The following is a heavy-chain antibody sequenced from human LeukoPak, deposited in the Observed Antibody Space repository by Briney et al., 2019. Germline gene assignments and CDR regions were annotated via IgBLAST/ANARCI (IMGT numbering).Heavy chain of an antibody. V-gene: IGHV1-69*13. CDR2: IIPIFGTA. Sequence: SVKVSCKASGGTFSSYAISWVRQAPGQGLEWMGGIIPIFGTANYAQKFQGRVTITADESTSTAYMELSSLRSEDTAVYYCARVPSLRFLEWSDYYYYYYMDVWGKGTTVTVSS. J-gene: IGHJ6*03. CDR1: GGTFSSYA. CDR3: ARVPSLRFLEWSDYYYYYYMDV. D-gene: IGHD3-3*01.